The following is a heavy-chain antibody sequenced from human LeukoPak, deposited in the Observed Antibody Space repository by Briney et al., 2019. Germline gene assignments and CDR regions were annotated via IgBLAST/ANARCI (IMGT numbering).Heavy chain of an antibody. CDR1: GGSISSITYY. J-gene: IGHJ1*01. CDR3: ARHSWGLPPAEYFQH. V-gene: IGHV4-39*01. CDR2: IYNSGST. Sequence: SETLSLTCNVSGGSISSITYYWGWIRQPPGKGLKWIGSIYNSGSTYYNPSLKSRVTIAVDTSKNQFSLKLSSVTAADTAVYYCARHSWGLPPAEYFQHWARAPWSPSPQ. D-gene: IGHD3-16*01.